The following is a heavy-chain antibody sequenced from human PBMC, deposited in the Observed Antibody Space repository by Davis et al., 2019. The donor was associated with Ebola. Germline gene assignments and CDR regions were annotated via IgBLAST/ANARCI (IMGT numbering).Heavy chain of an antibody. D-gene: IGHD3-3*01. J-gene: IGHJ4*02. CDR1: GFTISSHG. Sequence: PGGSLRLSCAASGFTISSHGMSWVRQAPGKGLEWVSGISNSGDNRNYADSVKGRFTISRDNSKNTVYLQMNSLRAEDTALYYCTKGLRVVTPDYWGQGTLVTVSS. CDR3: TKGLRVVTPDY. V-gene: IGHV3-23*01. CDR2: ISNSGDNR.